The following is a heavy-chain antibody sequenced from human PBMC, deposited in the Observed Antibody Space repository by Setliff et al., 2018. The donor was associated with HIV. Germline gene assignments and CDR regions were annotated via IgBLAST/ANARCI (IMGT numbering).Heavy chain of an antibody. CDR2: ISWSGSGI. CDR3: ARDLSYDYDRSSDTFDY. Sequence: GGSLRLSCAASGFKFDDYGMSWVRQGPGKGLEWVAGISWSGSGIGYGDSVKGRFTIPRDDDRNTLYLQMNSLRAEDTAVYYCARDLSYDYDRSSDTFDYWGQGTLVTVSS. V-gene: IGHV3-20*04. CDR1: GFKFDDYG. D-gene: IGHD3-22*01. J-gene: IGHJ4*02.